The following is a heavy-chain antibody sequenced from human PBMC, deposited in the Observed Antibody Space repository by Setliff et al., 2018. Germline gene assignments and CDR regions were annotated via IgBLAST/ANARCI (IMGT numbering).Heavy chain of an antibody. D-gene: IGHD2-2*01. CDR2: INAGNGNT. CDR3: AREVLPLVREEAFYI. CDR1: GYSSAKYA. J-gene: IGHJ3*02. V-gene: IGHV1-3*01. Sequence: ASVKVSCKASGYSSAKYALHWVRQAPGQRLEWMGWINAGNGNTKCSQNFQGRVTITRDTSASTAYVELSSLRSEDTAVYYCAREVLPLVREEAFYIWGQGTMVTVSS.